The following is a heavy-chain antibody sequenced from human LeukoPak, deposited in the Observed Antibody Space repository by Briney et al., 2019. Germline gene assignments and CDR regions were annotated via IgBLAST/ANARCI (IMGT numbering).Heavy chain of an antibody. V-gene: IGHV4-59*01. D-gene: IGHD1-26*01. Sequence: KSSETLSLTCTVSGGSISSYYWSWIRQPPGKGLEWIGYIYYSGTTNYNPSLKSRVTISVHTSKNQFSLKLSSVTAADPAVYYCARDRREYYYYYYLDVWGKGTTVTVSS. J-gene: IGHJ6*03. CDR2: IYYSGTT. CDR1: GGSISSYY. CDR3: ARDRREYYYYYYLDV.